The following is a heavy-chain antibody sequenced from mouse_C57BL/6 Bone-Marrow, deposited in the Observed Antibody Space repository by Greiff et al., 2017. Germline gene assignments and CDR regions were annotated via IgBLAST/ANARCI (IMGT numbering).Heavy chain of an antibody. CDR3: TRGVTTVVATDFDY. CDR1: GYTFTSYW. CDR2: IYPGNSDT. J-gene: IGHJ2*01. D-gene: IGHD1-1*01. V-gene: IGHV1-5*01. Sequence: EVQLVESGTVLARPGASVKMSCKTSGYTFTSYWMHWVKQRPGQGLEWIGAIYPGNSDTSYNQKFKGKAKLTAVTSASTAYMELSSLTNEDSAVYYCTRGVTTVVATDFDYWGQGTTLTVSS.